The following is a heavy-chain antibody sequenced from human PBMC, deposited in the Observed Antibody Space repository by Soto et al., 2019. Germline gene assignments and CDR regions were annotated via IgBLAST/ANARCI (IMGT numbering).Heavy chain of an antibody. CDR2: LYWDDDR. J-gene: IGHJ6*03. V-gene: IGHV2-5*02. D-gene: IGHD4-4*01. CDR1: GFSLSTSGVG. CDR3: AHYTVITYMDV. Sequence: QITLRESGPTLVKPAQTLTLTCTFSGFSLSTSGVGVGWIRQPPGKALEWLGLLYWDDDRRYSPSLRSRLTITKDTSKDQVVLTLTNLVPGDTATYFCAHYTVITYMDVWGNGTTVTVSS.